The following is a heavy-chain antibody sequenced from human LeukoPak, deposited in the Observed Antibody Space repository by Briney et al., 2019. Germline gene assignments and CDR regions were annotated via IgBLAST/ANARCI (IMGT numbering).Heavy chain of an antibody. J-gene: IGHJ4*02. CDR3: ATDGGNHNFDY. D-gene: IGHD1-14*01. V-gene: IGHV1-2*06. CDR2: IILNGGAT. CDR1: GFTFTDYY. Sequence: ASVKVSCKPSGFTFTDYYLHWVRQAPGQGLEWMGRIILNGGATSYAQKFQGRVTLTRDTSISTAYMELIRQTSDDTAVYYCATDGGNHNFDYWGQGTLVTVSS.